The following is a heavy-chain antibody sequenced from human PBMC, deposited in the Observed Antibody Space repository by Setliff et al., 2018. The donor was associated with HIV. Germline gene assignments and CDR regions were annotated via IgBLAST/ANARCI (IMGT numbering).Heavy chain of an antibody. J-gene: IGHJ6*03. D-gene: IGHD2-2*02. CDR1: GGSISSGSYY. CDR2: IYTSGST. CDR3: ARDGVSIVVVPAAIHYYYYMDV. V-gene: IGHV4-61*09. Sequence: SETLSLTCTVSGGSISSGSYYWSWIRQPAGEGLEWIGHIYTSGSTNHNPSLKSRVTISVDTSKNQFSLKLSSVTAADTAVYYCARDGVSIVVVPAAIHYYYYMDVWGKGTTVTVSS.